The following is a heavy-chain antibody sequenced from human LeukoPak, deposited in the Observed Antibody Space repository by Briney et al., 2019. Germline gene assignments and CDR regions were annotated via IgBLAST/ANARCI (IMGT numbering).Heavy chain of an antibody. D-gene: IGHD3-22*01. CDR2: IGPSGSNI. CDR1: RFTFSSYS. V-gene: IGHV3-48*04. J-gene: IGHJ4*02. Sequence: GGSLRLSCAASRFTFSSYSMNWVRQAPGKGLEWVSYIGPSGSNIYYADSVKGRFTISRDNAKNSLYLQMNSLRAEDTAVYYCARDLYRIVVVPHYFDYWGQGTLVTVSS. CDR3: ARDLYRIVVVPHYFDY.